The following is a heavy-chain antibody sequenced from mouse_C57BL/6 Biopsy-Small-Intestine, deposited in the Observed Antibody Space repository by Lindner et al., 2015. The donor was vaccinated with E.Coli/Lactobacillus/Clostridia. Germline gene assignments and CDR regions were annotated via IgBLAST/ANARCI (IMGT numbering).Heavy chain of an antibody. J-gene: IGHJ3*01. D-gene: IGHD1-1*01. CDR1: GFNIKDYY. Sequence: VQLQESGAELVKPGASVKLSCTASGFNIKDYYLHWVKQRTEQGLEWIGKIDPEDGEAEYAPKFQGKATMTADTSSNTAYLQLSSLTSEDTAVYYCTPYYYGFAYWGQGTLVTVSA. CDR3: TPYYYGFAY. V-gene: IGHV14-2*01. CDR2: IDPEDGEA.